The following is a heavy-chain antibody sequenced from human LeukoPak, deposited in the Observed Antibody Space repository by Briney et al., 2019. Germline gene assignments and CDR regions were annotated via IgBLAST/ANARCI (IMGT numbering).Heavy chain of an antibody. CDR1: GFTFSDYY. D-gene: IGHD2-21*02. V-gene: IGHV3-23*01. CDR3: AMTLDY. J-gene: IGHJ4*02. CDR2: VSGSGSST. Sequence: GGSLRLSCAASGFTFSDYYMSWIRQAPGKGLEWVSLVSGSGSSTFYADSVKGRFTISRDNSKNTLYLQMNSLRAEDTAIYYCAMTLDYWGQGTLVTVSS.